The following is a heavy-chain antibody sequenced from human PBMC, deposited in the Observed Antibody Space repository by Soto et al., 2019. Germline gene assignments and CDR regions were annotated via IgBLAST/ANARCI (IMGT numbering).Heavy chain of an antibody. CDR1: GYSFTSQY. CDR2: INPNGGST. J-gene: IGHJ3*02. V-gene: IGHV1-46*03. Sequence: QVQLVQSGAEVKKPGASVKISCEASGYSFTSQYVHWVRQAPGQGLEWMGIINPNGGSTTYAQKFQGRGTRSRETATRTVYRGRSSLTSGDTAVYFCAGEPWLRRGGGGTEPLDIWGQGTMVTVAS. CDR3: AGEPWLRRGGGGTEPLDI. D-gene: IGHD5-12*01.